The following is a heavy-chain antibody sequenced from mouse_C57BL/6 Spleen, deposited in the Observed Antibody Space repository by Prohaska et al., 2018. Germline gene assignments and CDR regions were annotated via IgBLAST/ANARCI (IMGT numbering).Heavy chain of an antibody. V-gene: IGHV1-54*01. Sequence: EWVKQRPGQGLEWIGVINPGSGGTNYNEKFKGKATLTADKSSSTAYMQLSSLTSEDSAVYFCARSDGNFDYWGQGTTLTVSS. CDR3: ARSDGNFDY. CDR2: INPGSGGT. J-gene: IGHJ2*01. D-gene: IGHD2-1*01.